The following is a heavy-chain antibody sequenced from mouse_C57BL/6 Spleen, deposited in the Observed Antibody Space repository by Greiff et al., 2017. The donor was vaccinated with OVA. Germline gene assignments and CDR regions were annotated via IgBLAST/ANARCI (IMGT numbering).Heavy chain of an antibody. V-gene: IGHV5-9*01. CDR3: ARLDGYLGYFDY. D-gene: IGHD2-3*01. Sequence: EVKLVESGGGLVKPGGSLKLSCAASGFTFSSYTMSWVRQTPEKRLEWVATISGGGGNTYYPDSVKGRFTISRDNAKNTLYLQMSSLRSEDTALYYCARLDGYLGYFDYWGQGTTLTVSS. CDR1: GFTFSSYT. CDR2: ISGGGGNT. J-gene: IGHJ2*01.